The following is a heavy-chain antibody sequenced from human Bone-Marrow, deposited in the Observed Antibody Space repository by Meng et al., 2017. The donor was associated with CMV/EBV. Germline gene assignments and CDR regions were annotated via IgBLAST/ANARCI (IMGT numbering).Heavy chain of an antibody. V-gene: IGHV4-34*01. Sequence: SETLSLTCAVYGGSFSGYYWSWTRQPPGKGLEWIGEINHSGSTNYNPSLKSRVTISVDTSKNQFSLKLSSVTAADTAVYYCATDTDYWGQGTRVTGSS. J-gene: IGHJ4*02. CDR3: ATDTDY. CDR1: GGSFSGYY. CDR2: INHSGST.